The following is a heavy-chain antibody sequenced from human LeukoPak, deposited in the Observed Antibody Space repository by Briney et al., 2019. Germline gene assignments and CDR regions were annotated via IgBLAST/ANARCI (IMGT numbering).Heavy chain of an antibody. CDR2: IKTKPDGATV. D-gene: IGHD3-3*01. V-gene: IGHV3-15*01. J-gene: IGHJ6*03. CDR3: TADYDFRGGYYSRYYMDV. Sequence: PGGSLRLSCAASGFIFDKAWMTWVRQAPGKGLEWGCRIKTKPDGATVDYAAPVKGRFTISRDDSKNTLYLQMNSLKTEDTAMYYCTADYDFRGGYYSRYYMDVWGKGTTVTVSS. CDR1: GFIFDKAW.